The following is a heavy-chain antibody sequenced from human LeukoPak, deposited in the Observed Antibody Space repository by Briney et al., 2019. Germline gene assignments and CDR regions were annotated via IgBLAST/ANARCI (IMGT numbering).Heavy chain of an antibody. D-gene: IGHD6-6*01. Sequence: GGSLRLSCAASGFTFSSYGMYWVRQAPGKGLEWVAFIRYDGSNKYYADSVKGRFTISRDNSKNTLYLQMNSLRVEDTAVYYCAKDVGTAALFVFYFDLWGRGARVTVSS. CDR1: GFTFSSYG. CDR3: AKDVGTAALFVFYFDL. J-gene: IGHJ2*01. V-gene: IGHV3-30*02. CDR2: IRYDGSNK.